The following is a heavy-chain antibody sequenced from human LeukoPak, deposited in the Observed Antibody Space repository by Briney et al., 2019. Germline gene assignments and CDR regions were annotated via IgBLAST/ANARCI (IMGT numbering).Heavy chain of an antibody. Sequence: GESLKISCKGSGYSFTSYWIGWVRQMPGKGLEWMGIIYPGDSDTRYSPSFQGQVTISADKSISTAYLQWSSLKAEDTAIYYCAKARVYSSSFRDYWGQGTLVTVSS. CDR1: GYSFTSYW. D-gene: IGHD6-6*01. CDR2: IYPGDSDT. V-gene: IGHV5-51*01. CDR3: AKARVYSSSFRDY. J-gene: IGHJ4*02.